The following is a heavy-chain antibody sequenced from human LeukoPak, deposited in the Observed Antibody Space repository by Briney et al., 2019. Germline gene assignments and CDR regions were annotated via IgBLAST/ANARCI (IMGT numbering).Heavy chain of an antibody. D-gene: IGHD6-19*01. J-gene: IGHJ6*02. CDR2: IKQDGSEE. CDR1: GFTFSSYW. CDR3: ARVGSGWYAAMGV. V-gene: IGHV3-7*05. Sequence: GGSLRLSCAASGFTFSSYWMSWVRQAQGKGLEWVANIKQDGSEEKYVDSVKGRFTISRDNAKNSLYLQMNSLRAEDTAVYYCARVGSGWYAAMGVWGQGTTVTVSS.